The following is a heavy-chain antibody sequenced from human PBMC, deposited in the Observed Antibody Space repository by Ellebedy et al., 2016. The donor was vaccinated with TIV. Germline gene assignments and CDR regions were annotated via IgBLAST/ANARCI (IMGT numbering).Heavy chain of an antibody. CDR2: IIPIFGTA. Sequence: SVKVSXXASGGTFSSYAISWVRQAPGQGLEWMGGIIPIFGTANYAQKFQGRVTMTRDTSTSTVYMELSSLRSEDTAVYYCARALYSGSYYDAFDIWGQGTMVTVSS. CDR3: ARALYSGSYYDAFDI. J-gene: IGHJ3*02. D-gene: IGHD1-26*01. CDR1: GGTFSSYA. V-gene: IGHV1-69*05.